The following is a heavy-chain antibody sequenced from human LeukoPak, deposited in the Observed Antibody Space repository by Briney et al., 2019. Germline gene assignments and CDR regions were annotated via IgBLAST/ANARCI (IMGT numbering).Heavy chain of an antibody. Sequence: SETLSLTCTVSGGSISSYYWSWIRQPAGKGLEWIGRIYTSGSTNYNPSLKSRVTMSVDTSKNQFSLKLSSVTAADTAVYYCARNGYDSSGYYPSVFDYWGQGTLVTASS. CDR1: GGSISSYY. D-gene: IGHD3-22*01. CDR3: ARNGYDSSGYYPSVFDY. J-gene: IGHJ4*02. CDR2: IYTSGST. V-gene: IGHV4-4*07.